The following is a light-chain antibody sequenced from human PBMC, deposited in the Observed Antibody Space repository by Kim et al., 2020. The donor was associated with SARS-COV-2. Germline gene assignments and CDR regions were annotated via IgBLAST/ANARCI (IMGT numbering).Light chain of an antibody. CDR1: QGITHY. J-gene: IGKJ4*01. CDR3: KQYDNLPLT. CDR2: DAY. Sequence: DIRMTQSPPSLSASVGDRVTISCQASQGITHYLNWFHQKPGKAPNLLIYDAYTLETGVPSRFSGSGFGTHFTLIISSLQPEDIGTYYCKQYDNLPLTFGGGTKVDIK. V-gene: IGKV1-33*01.